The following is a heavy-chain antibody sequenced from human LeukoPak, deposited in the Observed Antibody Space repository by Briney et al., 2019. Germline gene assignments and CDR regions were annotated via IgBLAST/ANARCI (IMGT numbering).Heavy chain of an antibody. CDR2: ISGSGGST. CDR1: GFTFSSYA. Sequence: GGSLRLSCAASGFTFSSYAMSWVRQAPGKGLEWVSAISGSGGSTYYADSVKGRFTISRDNSKNTLYLQMNSLRAEDTAVYFCARDHLVKYQLLRHDAFDIWGQGTMVTVSS. CDR3: ARDHLVKYQLLRHDAFDI. J-gene: IGHJ3*02. D-gene: IGHD2-2*01. V-gene: IGHV3-23*01.